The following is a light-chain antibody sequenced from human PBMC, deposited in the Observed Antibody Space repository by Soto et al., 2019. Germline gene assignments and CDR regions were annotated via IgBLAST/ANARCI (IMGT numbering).Light chain of an antibody. CDR2: DAS. CDR1: QSVSPT. Sequence: EIVMTQSPATLSVSPGQRASLSSRGSQSVSPTVAWYHQKPGQAPRLLIYDASNRATGIPARFSGSGSGTDFTLTISSLEPEDFAVYYCQQRSNWPRPITFGQGTRLEIK. J-gene: IGKJ5*01. V-gene: IGKV3-11*01. CDR3: QQRSNWPRPIT.